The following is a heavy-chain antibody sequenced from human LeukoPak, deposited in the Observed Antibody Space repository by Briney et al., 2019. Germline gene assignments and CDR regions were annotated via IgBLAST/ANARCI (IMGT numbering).Heavy chain of an antibody. Sequence: PSETLSLTCTVSGGSISSGGYYWSWIRQHPGKGLEWIGYIYYSGSTYYNPSLKSRVTISVDTSKNQFSLKLSSVTAADTAVYYCARDDSGTNAFDIWGRGTMVTVSS. J-gene: IGHJ3*02. CDR1: GGSISSGGYY. CDR3: ARDDSGTNAFDI. V-gene: IGHV4-31*03. D-gene: IGHD1-1*01. CDR2: IYYSGST.